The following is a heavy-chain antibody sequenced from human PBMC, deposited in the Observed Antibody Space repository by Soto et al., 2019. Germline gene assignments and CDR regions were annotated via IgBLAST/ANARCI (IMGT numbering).Heavy chain of an antibody. V-gene: IGHV4-59*01. CDR1: GGSISSYY. J-gene: IGHJ6*02. D-gene: IGHD5-18*01. CDR3: AGYSYGYPYYYYGMDV. Sequence: PSETLSLTCTVSGGSISSYYWSWIRQPPGKGLEWIGYIYYSGSTNYNPSLKSRVTISVDTSKNQFSLKLSSVTAADTAVYYRAGYSYGYPYYYYGMDVWGQGTTVTVSS. CDR2: IYYSGST.